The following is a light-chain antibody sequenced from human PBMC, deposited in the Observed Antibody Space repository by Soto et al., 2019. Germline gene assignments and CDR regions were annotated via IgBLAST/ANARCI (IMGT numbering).Light chain of an antibody. Sequence: DIQMTQSPSTLSASVGDRVTITCRTSQSISTWLAWYQQKPGKAPKLLIYKAINLQSGVPSRFSGSGSGTEFSLTSSSVHPDDVATYYCQRYNDFQYIFGQGTKLEMK. J-gene: IGKJ2*01. V-gene: IGKV1-5*03. CDR3: QRYNDFQYI. CDR2: KAI. CDR1: QSISTW.